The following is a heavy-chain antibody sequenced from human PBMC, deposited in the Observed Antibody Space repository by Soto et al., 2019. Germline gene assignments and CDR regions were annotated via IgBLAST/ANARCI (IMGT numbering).Heavy chain of an antibody. CDR3: ARARGYYGSGSYYLDY. D-gene: IGHD3-10*01. J-gene: IGHJ4*02. CDR2: INHSGST. CDR1: GGSFRCYY. V-gene: IGHV4-34*01. Sequence: SETLSLTCAVYGGSFRCYYWSWIRQPPGKGLEWIGEINHSGSTNYNPSLKSRVTISVDTSKNQFSLKLSSVTAADTAVYYCARARGYYGSGSYYLDYWGQGTLVTVSS.